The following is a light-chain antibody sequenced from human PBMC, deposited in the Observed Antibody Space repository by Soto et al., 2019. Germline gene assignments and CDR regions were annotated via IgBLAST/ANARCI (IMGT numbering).Light chain of an antibody. J-gene: IGKJ1*01. CDR1: QSVSSY. Sequence: EILFTQSPATPSLSPGERATLSFRASQSVSSYLAWYQQKPGQAPRLLIYDASNRATGIPARFSGSGSGTDFTLTISSLEPEDFAVYYCQQRSNWPPWTFGQGTKVDIK. V-gene: IGKV3-11*01. CDR2: DAS. CDR3: QQRSNWPPWT.